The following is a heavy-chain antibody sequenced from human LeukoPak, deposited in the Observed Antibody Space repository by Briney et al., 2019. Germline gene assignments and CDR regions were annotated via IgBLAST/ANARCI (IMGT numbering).Heavy chain of an antibody. CDR2: IYYSGST. CDR3: ARDLVTMVRGDDY. Sequence: SETLSLTCTVSGGSISSSSYYWGWIRQPPGKGLEWIGSIYYSGSTYYNPSLKSRVTISVDTSKNRFSLKLSSVTAADTAVYYCARDLVTMVRGDDYWGQGTLVTVSS. V-gene: IGHV4-39*07. D-gene: IGHD3-10*01. CDR1: GGSISSSSYY. J-gene: IGHJ4*02.